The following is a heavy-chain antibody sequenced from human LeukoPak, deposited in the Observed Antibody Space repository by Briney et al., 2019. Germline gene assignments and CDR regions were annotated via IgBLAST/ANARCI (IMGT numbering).Heavy chain of an antibody. V-gene: IGHV3-30*04. J-gene: IGHJ6*03. CDR3: ARGEIAFSYYYYMDV. D-gene: IGHD3-3*02. CDR2: ISYDGSNK. Sequence: GGSLRLSCAASGFTFSSYVMHWVRQAPGKGLEWVAVISYDGSNKYYADSVKGRFTISSDNSKNTLYLQMNSLRAEDTAVYYCARGEIAFSYYYYMDVWGKGTTITVSS. CDR1: GFTFSSYV.